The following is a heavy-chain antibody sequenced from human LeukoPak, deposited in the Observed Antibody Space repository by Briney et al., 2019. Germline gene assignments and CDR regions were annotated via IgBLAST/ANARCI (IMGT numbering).Heavy chain of an antibody. CDR1: GGSFSGYY. Sequence: SETLSLTCAVYGGSFSGYYWSWIRQPPGKGLEWIGSIYYSGSTYYNPSLKSRVTISVDTSKNQFSLRLSSVTAADTAVYYCARDNDSSGYFDYWGQGTLVTVSS. D-gene: IGHD3-22*01. J-gene: IGHJ4*02. V-gene: IGHV4-34*01. CDR2: IYYSGST. CDR3: ARDNDSSGYFDY.